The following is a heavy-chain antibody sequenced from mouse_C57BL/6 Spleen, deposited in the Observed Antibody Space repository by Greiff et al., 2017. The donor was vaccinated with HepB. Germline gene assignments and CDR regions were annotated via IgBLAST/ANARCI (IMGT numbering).Heavy chain of an antibody. J-gene: IGHJ4*01. CDR3: ARHGDFLYAIDY. V-gene: IGHV5-15*01. Sequence: EVQRVESGGGLVQPGGSLKLSCAASGFTFSDYGMAWVRQAPRKGPEWVAFISNLADSIYYADTVTGRFTISRENAKNTLYLEMSSLRSEDTAIYYCARHGDFLYAIDYWGQGPSVTVSS. CDR2: ISNLADSI. CDR1: GFTFSDYG.